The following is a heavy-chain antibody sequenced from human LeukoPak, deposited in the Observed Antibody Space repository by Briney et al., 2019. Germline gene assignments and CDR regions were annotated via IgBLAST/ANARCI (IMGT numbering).Heavy chain of an antibody. V-gene: IGHV1-46*01. CDR2: INPSGGST. J-gene: IGHJ4*02. D-gene: IGHD4-17*01. CDR1: GYTFTSYY. Sequence: ASVKVSCKASGYTFTSYYMHWVRQAPGQGLEWMGIINPSGGSTSYAQKFQGRVTMTRDMSTSTVYMELSSLRSEDTAVYYCAIFLTVTQIPNWGQGTLATVSS. CDR3: AIFLTVTQIPN.